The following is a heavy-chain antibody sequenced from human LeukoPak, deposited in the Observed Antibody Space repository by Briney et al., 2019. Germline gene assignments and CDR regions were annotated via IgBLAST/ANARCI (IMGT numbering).Heavy chain of an antibody. V-gene: IGHV1-8*01. CDR1: GYTFTSYD. Sequence: GASVKVSCKASGYTFTSYDINWVRQATGQGLEWMGWMNPNSGNTGYAQKFQGRVTMTRNTSISTAYMELSSLRSEDTALYYCARYQYYDFWSGPDYWGQGTLVTVSS. D-gene: IGHD3-3*01. CDR2: MNPNSGNT. J-gene: IGHJ4*02. CDR3: ARYQYYDFWSGPDY.